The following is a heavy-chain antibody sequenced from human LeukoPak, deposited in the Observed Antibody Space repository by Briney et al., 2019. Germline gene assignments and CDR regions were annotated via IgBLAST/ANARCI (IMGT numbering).Heavy chain of an antibody. CDR1: GYTFTSYG. Sequence: GASVKVSCKASGYTFTSYGISWVRQAPGQGLEWMGWISAYNGNTNYAQKLQGRVTMTTDTSTSTAYMELRSLRSDDTAVYYCARDPKNYGGELLLFDYWGQGTLVTVSS. J-gene: IGHJ4*02. D-gene: IGHD4-23*01. V-gene: IGHV1-18*01. CDR3: ARDPKNYGGELLLFDY. CDR2: ISAYNGNT.